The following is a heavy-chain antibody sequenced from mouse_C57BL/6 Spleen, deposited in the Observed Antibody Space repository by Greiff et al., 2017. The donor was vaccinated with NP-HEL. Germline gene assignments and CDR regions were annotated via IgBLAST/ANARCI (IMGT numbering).Heavy chain of an antibody. CDR3: ARDQAYYSNYGDAMDY. Sequence: EVQLQESGPGLVKPSQSLSLTCSVTGYSITSGYYWNWIRQFPGNKLEWMGYISYDGSNNYNPSLKNRISITRDTSTNQFFLKLNTSTTEDTATFYCARDQAYYSNYGDAMDYWGKGTSVTVSS. CDR1: GYSITSGYY. D-gene: IGHD2-5*01. V-gene: IGHV3-6*01. CDR2: ISYDGSN. J-gene: IGHJ4*01.